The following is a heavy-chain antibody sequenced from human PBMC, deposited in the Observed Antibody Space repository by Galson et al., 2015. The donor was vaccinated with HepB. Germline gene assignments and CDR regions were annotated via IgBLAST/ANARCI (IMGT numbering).Heavy chain of an antibody. D-gene: IGHD5-12*01. J-gene: IGHJ4*02. CDR2: ISGYNGNT. CDR1: GHTFSTYG. V-gene: IGHV1-18*01. CDR3: ARGGVATIGGPTFDY. Sequence: SVKVSCKASGHTFSTYGISWVRQAPGQGLEWMGRISGYNGNTNYAQRFQGRVTMTTDTSTSTVYMEVRSLRYDDTAVYYCARGGVATIGGPTFDYWGQGTPVTVSS.